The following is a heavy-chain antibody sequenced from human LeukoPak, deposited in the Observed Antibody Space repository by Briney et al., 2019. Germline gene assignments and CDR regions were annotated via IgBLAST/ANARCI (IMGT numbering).Heavy chain of an antibody. CDR3: ARGLFGYCSGGSCPYYYYYMDV. CDR2: INPNSGGT. J-gene: IGHJ6*03. Sequence: ASVKVSCKASGYTFTVYYMHWVRQAPGQYLEWMGWINPNSGGTNIAQKFQGRVTMTRNTSISTAYMELSSLRSEDTAVYYCARGLFGYCSGGSCPYYYYYMDVWGKGTTVTISS. CDR1: GYTFTVYY. V-gene: IGHV1-2*02. D-gene: IGHD2-15*01.